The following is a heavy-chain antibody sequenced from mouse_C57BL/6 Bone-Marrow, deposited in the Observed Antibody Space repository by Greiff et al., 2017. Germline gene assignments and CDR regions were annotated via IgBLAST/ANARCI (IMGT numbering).Heavy chain of an antibody. Sequence: QVQLQQSGAELARPGASVKLSCKASGYTFTSYGISWVKQRTGQGLEWIGENYPRSGNTYYNEKFKGKATLTADKSSSTAYMELRSLTSEDSAVYFCARFPIYYYGSAWFAYWGQGTLVTVSA. D-gene: IGHD1-1*01. CDR3: ARFPIYYYGSAWFAY. CDR2: NYPRSGNT. J-gene: IGHJ3*01. CDR1: GYTFTSYG. V-gene: IGHV1-81*01.